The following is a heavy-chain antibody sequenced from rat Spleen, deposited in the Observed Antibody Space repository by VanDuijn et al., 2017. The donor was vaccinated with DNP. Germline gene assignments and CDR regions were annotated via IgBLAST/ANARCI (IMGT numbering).Heavy chain of an antibody. D-gene: IGHD5-1*01. V-gene: IGHV3-3*01. CDR3: AVQLGVFDY. Sequence: DVQLQESGPGLVKPSQSLSLTCSVTGYSITSNFRWSWIRKFPGNTLEWMGYVNSAGSTDYNPSLKSRISITRDTSNNHFFLQVNSVTTEDTATYYCAVQLGVFDYWGQGVMVTVSS. CDR2: VNSAGST. CDR1: GYSITSNFR. J-gene: IGHJ2*01.